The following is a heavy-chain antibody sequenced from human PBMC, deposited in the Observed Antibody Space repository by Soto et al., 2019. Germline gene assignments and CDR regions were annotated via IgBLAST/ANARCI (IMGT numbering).Heavy chain of an antibody. D-gene: IGHD5-18*01. V-gene: IGHV4-39*07. CDR3: ARRDSYGAVNWFDP. CDR2: IYYSGST. J-gene: IGHJ5*02. CDR1: GGSISSSSYY. Sequence: SETLSLTCTVSGGSISSSSYYWGWIRQPPGKGLEWIGSIYYSGSTYYNPSLKSRVTISVDTSKNQFSLKLSSVTAADTAVYYCARRDSYGAVNWFDPWGQGTLVTVSS.